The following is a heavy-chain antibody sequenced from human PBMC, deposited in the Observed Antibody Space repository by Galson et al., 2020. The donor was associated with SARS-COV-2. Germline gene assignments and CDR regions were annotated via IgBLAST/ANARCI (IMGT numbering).Heavy chain of an antibody. D-gene: IGHD6-13*01. CDR1: GFTVSTNY. CDR3: ATDSDGRSSWGGAFDI. J-gene: IGHJ3*02. Sequence: GGSLRLSCAASGFTVSTNYMTWVRQAPGKGLEWVSVMYSGGVAYYADSVKGRFTIFRDNSQNILYLQMNSLRADDTAVYYCATDSDGRSSWGGAFDIWGQGTTVTVSS. V-gene: IGHV3-53*01. CDR2: MYSGGVA.